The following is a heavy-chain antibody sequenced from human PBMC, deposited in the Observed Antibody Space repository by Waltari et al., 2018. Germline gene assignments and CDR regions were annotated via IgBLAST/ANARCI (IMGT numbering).Heavy chain of an antibody. CDR1: GYSTSSGYY. CDR2: IYHSGST. J-gene: IGHJ3*02. CDR3: ARDHGSGRGGGAFDI. V-gene: IGHV4-38-2*02. Sequence: QVQLQESGPGLVKPSEPLSLTCALSGYSTSSGYYWGWTRQPPGKGLEWIGSIYHSGSTYYNPSLKSRVTISVDTSKNQFSLKLSSVTAADTAVYYCARDHGSGRGGGAFDIWGQGTMVTVSS. D-gene: IGHD6-19*01.